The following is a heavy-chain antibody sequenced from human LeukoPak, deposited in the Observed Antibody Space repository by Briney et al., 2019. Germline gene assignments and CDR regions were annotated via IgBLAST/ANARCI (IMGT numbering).Heavy chain of an antibody. J-gene: IGHJ5*02. D-gene: IGHD3-3*01. Sequence: GGSLRLSCAASGFTFSSYGMHWVRQAPGKGLEWVAFIRYDGSNKYYADPVKGRFTISRDNSKNTLYLQMNSLRAEDTAVYYCAKGFGVGDWFDPWGQGTLVTVSS. CDR2: IRYDGSNK. CDR1: GFTFSSYG. V-gene: IGHV3-30*02. CDR3: AKGFGVGDWFDP.